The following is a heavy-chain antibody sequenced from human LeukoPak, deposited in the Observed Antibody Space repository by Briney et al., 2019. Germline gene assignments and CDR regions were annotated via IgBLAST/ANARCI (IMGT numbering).Heavy chain of an antibody. CDR3: ARGRVRGYGSGRLDAFDI. D-gene: IGHD3-10*01. Sequence: NASETLSLTCAVYGGSFSGYYWSWIRQPPGKGLEWIGEINHSGSTNYNPSLKSRVTISVDTSKNQFSLKLSSVTAADTAVYYCARGRVRGYGSGRLDAFDIWGQGTMVTVSS. J-gene: IGHJ3*02. V-gene: IGHV4-34*01. CDR1: GGSFSGYY. CDR2: INHSGST.